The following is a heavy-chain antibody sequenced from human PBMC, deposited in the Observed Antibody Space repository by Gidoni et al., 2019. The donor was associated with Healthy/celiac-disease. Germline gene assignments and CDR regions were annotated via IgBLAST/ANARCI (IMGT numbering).Heavy chain of an antibody. J-gene: IGHJ5*02. Sequence: QVQLVQSGDEVKKPGSSVKVSCKAPGGTFSSYATSWVRQAPGQGLEWMGGIIPIFGTANYAQKFQGRVTITADKSTSTAYMELSSLRSEDTAVYYCASGSSSWYDWFDPWGQGTLVTVSS. V-gene: IGHV1-69*06. CDR3: ASGSSSWYDWFDP. CDR2: IIPIFGTA. CDR1: GGTFSSYA. D-gene: IGHD6-13*01.